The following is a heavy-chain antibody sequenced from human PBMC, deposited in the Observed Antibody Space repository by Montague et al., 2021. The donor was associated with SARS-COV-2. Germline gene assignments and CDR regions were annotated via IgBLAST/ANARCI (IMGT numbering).Heavy chain of an antibody. V-gene: IGHV4-34*01. J-gene: IGHJ4*02. CDR3: ARGSTVTHY. CDR1: GRSFSGYY. Sequence: SETLSLTCAVYGRSFSGYYWSWIRQPPGKGLEWIGEINHSGSTNYNPSLKSRVTISVDTFKNQFSLKLSPVTAADTAVYYCARGSTVTHYWGQGNPGHRLL. D-gene: IGHD4-17*01. CDR2: INHSGST.